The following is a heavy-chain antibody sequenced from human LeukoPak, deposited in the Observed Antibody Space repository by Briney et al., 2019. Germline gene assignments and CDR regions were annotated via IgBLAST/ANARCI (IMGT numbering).Heavy chain of an antibody. CDR2: IIPIFGTA. V-gene: IGHV1-69*06. CDR3: ARDLGVVIGAFDI. J-gene: IGHJ3*02. CDR1: GYTFTGYY. D-gene: IGHD3-3*01. Sequence: GASVKVSCKASGYTFTGYYIYWVRQAPGQGLEWMGGIIPIFGTANYAQKFQGRVTITADKSTSTAYMELSSLRSEDTAVYYCARDLGVVIGAFDIWGRGTMVTVSS.